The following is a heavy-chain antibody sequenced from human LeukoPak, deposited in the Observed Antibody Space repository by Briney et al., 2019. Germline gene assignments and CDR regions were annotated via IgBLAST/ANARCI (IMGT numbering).Heavy chain of an antibody. CDR2: IIPILGIA. CDR3: EAITGTLFDC. Sequence: GSSVKVSCKASGGTFSSYAISWVRQAPGQGLEWMGRIIPILGIANYAQKFQGRVTITADKSTSTAYMELSSLRSEDTAVYYCEAITGTLFDCWGQGTLVTVSS. CDR1: GGTFSSYA. V-gene: IGHV1-69*04. D-gene: IGHD1-20*01. J-gene: IGHJ4*02.